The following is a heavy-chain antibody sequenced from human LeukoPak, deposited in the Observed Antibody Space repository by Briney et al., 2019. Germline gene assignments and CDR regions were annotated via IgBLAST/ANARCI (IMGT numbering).Heavy chain of an antibody. D-gene: IGHD3-22*01. CDR2: INPNSGGP. CDR3: ARGIYDSSGYYYFDY. Sequence: ASVKVSCKASGYTFTGYYMHWVRQAPGQGLEWMGWINPNSGGPNYAQKFQGWVTMTRDTSISTAYMELSRLRSDDTAVYYCARGIYDSSGYYYFDYWGQGTLVTVSS. J-gene: IGHJ4*02. V-gene: IGHV1-2*04. CDR1: GYTFTGYY.